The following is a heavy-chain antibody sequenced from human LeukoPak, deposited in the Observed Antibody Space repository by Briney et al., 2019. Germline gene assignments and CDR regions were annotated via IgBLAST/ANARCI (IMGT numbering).Heavy chain of an antibody. CDR2: ISGSGGST. J-gene: IGHJ4*02. CDR1: GFTFSNYA. D-gene: IGHD6-13*01. V-gene: IGHV3-23*01. Sequence: GGSLRLSCAASGFTFSNYAMSWVRQAPGKGLGWVSVISGSGGSTYYADSVKGRFTISRDNSKNTLYLHMNSLRAEDTAIYYCARHSSSWSDPYYFDYWGQGTLVAVSS. CDR3: ARHSSSWSDPYYFDY.